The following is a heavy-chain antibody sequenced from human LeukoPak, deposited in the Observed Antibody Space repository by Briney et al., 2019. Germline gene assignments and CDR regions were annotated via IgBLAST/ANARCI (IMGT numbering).Heavy chain of an antibody. CDR1: GGTFSSYA. D-gene: IGHD2-15*01. CDR3: ARGLSVAADAFDI. CDR2: IIPIFGTA. Sequence: ASVKVSCKASGGTFSSYAISWVRQAPGQGLEWMGGIIPIFGTANYAQKFQGRVTITTDESTSTAYMELSSLRSEETAAYYCARGLSVAADAFDIWGQGTMVTVSS. V-gene: IGHV1-69*05. J-gene: IGHJ3*02.